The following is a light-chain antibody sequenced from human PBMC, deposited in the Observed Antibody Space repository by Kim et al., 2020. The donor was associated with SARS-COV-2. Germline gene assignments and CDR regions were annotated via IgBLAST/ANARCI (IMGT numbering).Light chain of an antibody. CDR3: SSYTSSSTRV. Sequence: QSITISCPGTSSDVGGYNYVSWYQQHPGRAPKLMIYDVSNRPSGVSNRFSGSKSGSTASLTISGLQAEDGADYFCSSYTSSSTRVFGGGTKGTVL. J-gene: IGLJ3*02. CDR2: DVS. CDR1: SSDVGGYNY. V-gene: IGLV2-14*03.